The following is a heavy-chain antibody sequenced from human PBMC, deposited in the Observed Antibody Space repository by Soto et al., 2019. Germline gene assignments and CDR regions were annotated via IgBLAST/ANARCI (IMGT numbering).Heavy chain of an antibody. V-gene: IGHV4-59*12. Sequence: PSETLSLTCTVSGGSISSSYWSWIRQSPGKGLEWIAYIYYSGTTNYNPSLESRVTISIDTSKNQFSLKLSSVTAADTAVYYCARAPLGDYSLDYYYYYGMDVWGQGTTVTVSS. CDR2: IYYSGTT. CDR1: GGSISSSY. J-gene: IGHJ6*02. D-gene: IGHD4-17*01. CDR3: ARAPLGDYSLDYYYYYGMDV.